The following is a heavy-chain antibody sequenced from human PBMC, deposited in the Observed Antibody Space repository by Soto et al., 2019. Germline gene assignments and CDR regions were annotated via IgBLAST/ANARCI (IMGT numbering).Heavy chain of an antibody. D-gene: IGHD2-2*01. CDR3: ARFQSRAHYFAMDV. CDR2: IYYSGDT. CDR1: GGSINSGGYY. Sequence: SETLSLTCTVSGGSINSGGYYWTWIRQHPGRGLESIGYIYYSGDTYYNPSLKSRLSISLDTSKNQFSLKLTSVTAADTAIYYCARFQSRAHYFAMDVWGHGTAVTVSS. V-gene: IGHV4-31*03. J-gene: IGHJ6*02.